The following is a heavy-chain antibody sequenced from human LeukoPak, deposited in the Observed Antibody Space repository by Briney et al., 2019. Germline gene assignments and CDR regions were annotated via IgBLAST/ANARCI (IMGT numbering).Heavy chain of an antibody. V-gene: IGHV1-8*01. J-gene: IGHJ5*02. CDR3: ARGLYVWGSCRDNWFDP. Sequence: ASVKVSCKASGYTFTSYDINWVRQATGQGLEWMGWMNPNSGNTGYAQKFQGRVTMTRNTSISTAYMELSSLRSEDTAVYYCARGLYVWGSCRDNWFDPWGQGTLVTVSS. CDR2: MNPNSGNT. D-gene: IGHD3-16*02. CDR1: GYTFTSYD.